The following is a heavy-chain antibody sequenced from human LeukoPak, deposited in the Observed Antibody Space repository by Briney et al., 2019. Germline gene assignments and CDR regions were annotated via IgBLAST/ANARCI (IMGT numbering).Heavy chain of an antibody. CDR3: ATDYGDYEPIDY. Sequence: PGGSLRLSCTAFGVTLSNYAMHWVRRPPGRGLEWVAVISFDGTNKYYGDSVEGRFSVSRDNSKNTLYLQMNSLRPDDTAMYYCATDYGDYEPIDYWGQGTLVTVSS. CDR1: GVTLSNYA. V-gene: IGHV3-30*04. D-gene: IGHD4-17*01. CDR2: ISFDGTNK. J-gene: IGHJ4*02.